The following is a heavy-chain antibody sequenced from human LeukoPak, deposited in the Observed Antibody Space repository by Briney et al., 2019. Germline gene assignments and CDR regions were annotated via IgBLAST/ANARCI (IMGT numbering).Heavy chain of an antibody. CDR3: ARGRTAVKPASWYFDL. V-gene: IGHV4-4*07. CDR1: GGSISSYY. J-gene: IGHJ2*01. D-gene: IGHD1-14*01. CDR2: IYTSGST. Sequence: SETLSLTCTVSGGSISSYYWSWIRQPAGKGLEWIGRIYTSGSTNYNPSLKSRVTMSVETSKNQFSLKLSYVTAADTAVYYCARGRTAVKPASWYFDLWGRGTLVTVSS.